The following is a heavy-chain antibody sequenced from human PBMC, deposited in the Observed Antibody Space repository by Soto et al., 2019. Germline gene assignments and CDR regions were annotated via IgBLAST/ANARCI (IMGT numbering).Heavy chain of an antibody. V-gene: IGHV3-30*03. CDR3: APRGTLTYYYYYGMDV. CDR2: ISYDGSNK. J-gene: IGHJ6*02. CDR1: GFTFSSYV. Sequence: PGGSLRLSCAASGFTFSSYVMHWVRQAPGKGLEWVAVISYDGSNKYYADSVKGRFTVSRDNSKNTLYLQMNSLRAEDTAVYYCAPRGTLTYYYYYGMDVWGQGTTVTV. D-gene: IGHD3-16*01.